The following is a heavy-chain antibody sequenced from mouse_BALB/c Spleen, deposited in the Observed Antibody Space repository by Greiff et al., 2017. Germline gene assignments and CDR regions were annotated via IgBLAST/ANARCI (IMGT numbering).Heavy chain of an antibody. Sequence: QVQLQQSGAELAKPGASVKMSCKASGYTFTSYWMHWVKQRPGQGLEWIGYINPSTGYTEYNQKFKDKATLTADKSSSTAYMQLSSLTSEDSAVYYCARGWKTGTENWYFDVWGAGTTVTVSS. CDR3: ARGWKTGTENWYFDV. D-gene: IGHD4-1*01. V-gene: IGHV1-7*01. CDR2: INPSTGYT. J-gene: IGHJ1*01. CDR1: GYTFTSYW.